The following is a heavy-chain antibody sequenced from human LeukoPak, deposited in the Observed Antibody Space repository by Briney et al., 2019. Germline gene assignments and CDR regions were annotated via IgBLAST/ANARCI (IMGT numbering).Heavy chain of an antibody. D-gene: IGHD6-19*01. Sequence: GGSLRLSCVASGFTLKNAWMSWVRQAPGKGLEWVGRIRSKTDGGTTDDAAHVRGRFTISRDDSKNTLYLQMNSLKTEDTAVYYCTTGTEQQWLSLDYWGQGTLVTVSS. CDR2: IRSKTDGGTT. CDR1: GFTLKNAW. CDR3: TTGTEQQWLSLDY. J-gene: IGHJ4*02. V-gene: IGHV3-15*01.